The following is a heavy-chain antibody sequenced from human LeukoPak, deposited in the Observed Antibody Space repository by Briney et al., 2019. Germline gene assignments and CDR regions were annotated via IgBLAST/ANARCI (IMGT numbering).Heavy chain of an antibody. Sequence: GGSLRLSCAASGFTFSSYGMHWVRQAPGKGLEWVAVIWYDGSNKYYADSVKGRLTISRDNSKNTLYLQMNSLRAEDTAVYYCATAPYSSSWYDYYYGMDVWGKGTTVTVSS. D-gene: IGHD6-13*01. J-gene: IGHJ6*04. CDR2: IWYDGSNK. CDR1: GFTFSSYG. CDR3: ATAPYSSSWYDYYYGMDV. V-gene: IGHV3-33*01.